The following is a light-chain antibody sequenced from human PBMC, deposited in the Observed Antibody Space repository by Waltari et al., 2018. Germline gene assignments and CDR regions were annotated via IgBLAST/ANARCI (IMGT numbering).Light chain of an antibody. Sequence: ETVMMQSPATLSLSPGARPTPSCRASQSVGSTLAWYQQKPGQAPRLLIYYASSRATGIPDRFSGSGSGTEFTLTISSLDPEDVGVYYCQKYNDWPFTFGPGTKLDIK. CDR1: QSVGST. CDR3: QKYNDWPFT. V-gene: IGKV3D-15*01. CDR2: YAS. J-gene: IGKJ3*01.